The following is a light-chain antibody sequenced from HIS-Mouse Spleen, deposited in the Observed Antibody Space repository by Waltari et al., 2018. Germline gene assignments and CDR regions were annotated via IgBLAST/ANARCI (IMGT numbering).Light chain of an antibody. J-gene: IGLJ1*01. V-gene: IGLV2-14*03. CDR1: SSDVGGYNY. CDR2: DVS. Sequence: QSALTQPASVSGSPGQSITISRTGTSSDVGGYNYVSWYQQHPGTAPKLMIYDVSNRPSGVSNRFSGSKSGNTASLTISGLQAEDEADYYCSSYTSSSTYVFGTGTKVTVL. CDR3: SSYTSSSTYV.